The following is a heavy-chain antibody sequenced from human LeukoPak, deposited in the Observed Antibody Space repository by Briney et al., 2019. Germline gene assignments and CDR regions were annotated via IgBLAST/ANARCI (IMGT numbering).Heavy chain of an antibody. J-gene: IGHJ4*02. Sequence: SVKVSCKASGGTFSSYAISWVRQAPGQGLEWMGGIIPIFGTANYAQKFQGRVTITTDESTSTAYMELSSLRSEDTAVYYCARRAGNSDFWIGFDYWGQGTLVTVSS. CDR3: ARRAGNSDFWIGFDY. CDR2: IIPIFGTA. CDR1: GGTFSSYA. V-gene: IGHV1-69*05. D-gene: IGHD3-3*01.